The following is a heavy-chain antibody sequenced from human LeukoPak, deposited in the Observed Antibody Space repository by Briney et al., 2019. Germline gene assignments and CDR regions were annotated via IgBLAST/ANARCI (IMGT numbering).Heavy chain of an antibody. CDR3: ARRYYYDSSSYSD. CDR1: GYTFTGYY. D-gene: IGHD3-22*01. V-gene: IGHV1-2*02. J-gene: IGHJ4*02. Sequence: ASVKVSCKASGYTFTGYYMHWVRQAPGQGLEWMGWINPNSGGTNYAQKFQGRVTMTRDTSISTAYMELNRLRSDDTAVYYCARRYYYDSSSYSDWGQGTLVTVSS. CDR2: INPNSGGT.